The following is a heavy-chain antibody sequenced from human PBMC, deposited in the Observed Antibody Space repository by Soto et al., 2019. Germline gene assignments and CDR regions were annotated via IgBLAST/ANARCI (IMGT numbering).Heavy chain of an antibody. D-gene: IGHD3-16*01. CDR2: IIPIFGTA. CDR1: GGTFSSYA. J-gene: IGHJ6*02. CDR3: AQCLLGVNYYYGMDV. V-gene: IGHV1-69*12. Sequence: QVQLVQSGAEVKKPGSSVKVSCKASGGTFSSYAINWVRQGPGQGLEWMGGIIPIFGTADYAQKFQGRVTITADQSTSTAYMELSSLRSEDTAVYYCAQCLLGVNYYYGMDVWGQGTTVTVSS.